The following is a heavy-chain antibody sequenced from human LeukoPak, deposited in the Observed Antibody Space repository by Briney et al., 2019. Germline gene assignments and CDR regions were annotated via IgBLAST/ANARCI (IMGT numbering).Heavy chain of an antibody. D-gene: IGHD2-21*02. J-gene: IGHJ3*02. Sequence: GGSLRLSCAASGFTVSSNYMSWVRQAPGKGLEWVSVIYSAGSTYYADSVKGRFTISRDNSKNSLFLQMHSLRADDTAVCYCARGRRDCSGDCYVAFDIWGQGTMVTVSS. CDR3: ARGRRDCSGDCYVAFDI. CDR1: GFTVSSNY. CDR2: IYSAGST. V-gene: IGHV3-53*01.